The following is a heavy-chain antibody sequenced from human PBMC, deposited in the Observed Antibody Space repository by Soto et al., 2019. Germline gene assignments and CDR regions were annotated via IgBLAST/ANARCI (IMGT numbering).Heavy chain of an antibody. V-gene: IGHV1-69*01. CDR2: IIPIFGTA. D-gene: IGHD3-22*01. Sequence: QVQLVQSGAEVRKPGSSVPVSCKASGGTFSRHAISGVRQAPGQGLEWMGGIIPIFGTANHAQKFQGRVTIIADESTSTVYMELSSLISEDTAMYYCARGWGYDSNDYYYAYWGQGTLVIVSS. CDR3: ARGWGYDSNDYYYAY. J-gene: IGHJ4*02. CDR1: GGTFSRHA.